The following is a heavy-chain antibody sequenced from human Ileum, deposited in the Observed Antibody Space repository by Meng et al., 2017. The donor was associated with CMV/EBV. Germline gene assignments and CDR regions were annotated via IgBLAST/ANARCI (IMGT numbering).Heavy chain of an antibody. Sequence: GESLKISCAASGFTFSSYYMHWVRQAPGKGLVWVSHLNTDGSSTNYADSVKGRFTISRDNAKNALFLQMNSLRVEDTAVYYCARGTNSASSSIYYNWFDPWGQGTQVTVSS. J-gene: IGHJ5*02. D-gene: IGHD2-2*01. V-gene: IGHV3-74*01. CDR2: LNTDGSST. CDR1: GFTFSSYY. CDR3: ARGTNSASSSIYYNWFDP.